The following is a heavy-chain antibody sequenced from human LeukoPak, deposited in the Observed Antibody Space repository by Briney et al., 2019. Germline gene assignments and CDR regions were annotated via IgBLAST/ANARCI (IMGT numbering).Heavy chain of an antibody. V-gene: IGHV3-7*03. D-gene: IGHD3-22*01. Sequence: GGSLRLSCAASGFTFSSYWMNWARQAPGKGLEWVASINHNGNVNYYVDSVKGRFTISRDNSKNTLYLQMNSLRAEDTAVYYCAKDLGNYYDSSDPDAFDIWGQGTMVTVSS. CDR3: AKDLGNYYDSSDPDAFDI. CDR1: GFTFSSYW. CDR2: INHNGNVN. J-gene: IGHJ3*02.